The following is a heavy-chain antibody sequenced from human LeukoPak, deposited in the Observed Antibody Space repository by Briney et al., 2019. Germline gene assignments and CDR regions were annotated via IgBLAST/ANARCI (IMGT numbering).Heavy chain of an antibody. CDR3: TKGANSNYYFDY. V-gene: IGHV3-49*04. CDR2: IRSKAYGGTA. Sequence: RSGGSLRLSCTASGFTFGNYAMSWGRQAPGEGLEWVGFIRSKAYGGTAEYAASVKGRFTISRDDSKSIAYLQMNSLKTEATAVYYCTKGANSNYYFDYWGQGTLVTVSS. J-gene: IGHJ4*02. D-gene: IGHD1-7*01. CDR1: GFTFGNYA.